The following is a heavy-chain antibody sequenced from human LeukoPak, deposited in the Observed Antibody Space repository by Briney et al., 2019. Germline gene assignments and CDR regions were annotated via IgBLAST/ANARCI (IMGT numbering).Heavy chain of an antibody. V-gene: IGHV1-2*02. CDR2: LNPNSGDT. CDR3: ARTYSSGWSDY. J-gene: IGHJ4*02. Sequence: EASVKVSCKASGYTFTGYYIHWVRQAPGQGLEWMGWLNPNSGDTKNAQKFQGRVTMTRDTSISTAYMELSSLRSDDTAVYYCARTYSSGWSDYWGQGTLVTVSS. CDR1: GYTFTGYY. D-gene: IGHD6-19*01.